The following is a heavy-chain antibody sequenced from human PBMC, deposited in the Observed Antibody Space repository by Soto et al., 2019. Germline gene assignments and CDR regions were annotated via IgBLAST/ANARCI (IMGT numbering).Heavy chain of an antibody. J-gene: IGHJ4*02. V-gene: IGHV4-30-2*01. CDR1: GGPISSGGCS. Sequence: PSETLSLTXVVSGGPISSGGCSWTWIRQPPGRGLEWIGYISQSGSADYNPSLKSRVTISVDTSKNQFSLRLSSVTAADTAVYYCARDRNGLGGIDFWGQGILVTVSS. CDR3: ARDRNGLGGIDF. CDR2: ISQSGSA. D-gene: IGHD1-1*01.